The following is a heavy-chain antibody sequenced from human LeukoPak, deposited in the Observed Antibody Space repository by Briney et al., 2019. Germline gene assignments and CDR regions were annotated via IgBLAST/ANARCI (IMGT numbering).Heavy chain of an antibody. Sequence: ASVKVSCKASGYTFTGYYMHWVRQAPGQGLEWMGWINPNSGGTNYAQKFQGRVTMTRDTSISTAYMELSRLRSDDTAVYYCARVPRIAAAGTGRGNAFDIWGQGTMVTVSS. CDR3: ARVPRIAAAGTGRGNAFDI. J-gene: IGHJ3*02. D-gene: IGHD6-13*01. V-gene: IGHV1-2*02. CDR1: GYTFTGYY. CDR2: INPNSGGT.